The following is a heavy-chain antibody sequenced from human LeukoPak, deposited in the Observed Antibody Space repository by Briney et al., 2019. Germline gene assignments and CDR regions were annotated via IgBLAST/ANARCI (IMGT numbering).Heavy chain of an antibody. V-gene: IGHV1-2*02. Sequence: GASVKVSCKASGYTFTGYYMHWVRQAPGQGLEWRGWINPNSGGTNYAQKFQGRVTMTRDTSISTAYMELSRLRSDDTAVYYCARSRYFDWLLYVDYWGQGTLVTVSS. CDR3: ARSRYFDWLLYVDY. J-gene: IGHJ4*02. CDR1: GYTFTGYY. D-gene: IGHD3-9*01. CDR2: INPNSGGT.